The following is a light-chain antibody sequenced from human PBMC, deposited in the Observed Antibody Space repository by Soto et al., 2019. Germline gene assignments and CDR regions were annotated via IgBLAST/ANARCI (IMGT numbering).Light chain of an antibody. Sequence: MVMSQSHDTLSVSPVEGATLSFSTSQSVSSNLAWYQQKPGQAPRLLIFGASTRATGIPARFSGSGSGTEFTLTITSLQSEDFAVYYCQQYDNWWTFGQGTKVDIK. J-gene: IGKJ1*01. V-gene: IGKV3-15*01. CDR2: GAS. CDR3: QQYDNWWT. CDR1: QSVSSN.